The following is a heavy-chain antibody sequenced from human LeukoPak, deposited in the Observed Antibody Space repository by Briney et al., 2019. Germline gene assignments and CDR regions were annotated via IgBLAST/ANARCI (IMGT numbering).Heavy chain of an antibody. CDR1: GSTFSSYA. J-gene: IGHJ4*02. D-gene: IGHD3-22*01. CDR3: AKSITMIVVVKGYFDY. Sequence: GGSLRLSCAASGSTFSSYAMSWVRQAPGKGLEGAPVLSGSGGSTYYADSVKGRFTISRDNSKNTLYLQMNSLRAEDTAVYYCAKSITMIVVVKGYFDYWGQGTLVTVSS. V-gene: IGHV3-23*01. CDR2: LSGSGGST.